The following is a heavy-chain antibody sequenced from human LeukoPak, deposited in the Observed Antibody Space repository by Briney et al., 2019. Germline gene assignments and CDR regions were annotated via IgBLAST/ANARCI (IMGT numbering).Heavy chain of an antibody. CDR1: RYTFTSYD. CDR2: MNPNSGNT. J-gene: IGHJ5*02. Sequence: ASVKVSCKASRYTFTSYDIKWVRQATGQGLEWMGWMNPNSGNTGYAQKFQGRVTMTRNTSISTAYMELSSLRSEDTAVYYCARGSRIVVVPADNYGFDPSGQGTLVTVSS. CDR3: ARGSRIVVVPADNYGFDP. D-gene: IGHD2-2*01. V-gene: IGHV1-8*01.